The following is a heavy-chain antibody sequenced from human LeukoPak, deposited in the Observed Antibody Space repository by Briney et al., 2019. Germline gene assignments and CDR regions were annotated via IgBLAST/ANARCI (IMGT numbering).Heavy chain of an antibody. CDR2: IIPILGIA. J-gene: IGHJ6*02. CDR3: ARGHQPPYYGMDV. Sequence: SVKVSCKASGGTFSSYTISWVRQAPGQGLEWMGRIIPILGIANYAQKFQGRVTITADKSTSTAYMELSSLRSEDTAVFYCARGHQPPYYGMDVWGQGTTVTVSS. CDR1: GGTFSSYT. V-gene: IGHV1-69*02.